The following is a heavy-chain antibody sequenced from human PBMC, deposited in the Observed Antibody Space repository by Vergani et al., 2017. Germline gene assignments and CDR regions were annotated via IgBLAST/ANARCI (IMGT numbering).Heavy chain of an antibody. D-gene: IGHD2-15*01. J-gene: IGHJ5*02. CDR3: ARAPVRVVVVAATGWFDP. CDR1: GYTFTSYD. CDR2: MNPNSGNT. V-gene: IGHV1-8*01. Sequence: QVQLVESGAEVKKPGASVKVSCKASGYTFTSYDINWVRQATGQGLEWMGWMNPNSGNTGYAQKFQGRVTMTRNTSISTAYMELSSLRSEDTAVYYCARAPVRVVVVAATGWFDPWGQGTLVTVSS.